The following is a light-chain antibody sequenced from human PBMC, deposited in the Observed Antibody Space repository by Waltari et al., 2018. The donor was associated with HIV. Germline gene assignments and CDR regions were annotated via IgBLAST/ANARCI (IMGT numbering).Light chain of an antibody. V-gene: IGLV2-8*01. J-gene: IGLJ2*01. CDR2: GVD. CDR1: RSDIGNSAY. CDR3: ASYGGRNNRVL. Sequence: QSALTQPPSPSGSPEQSVTLSCTGTRSDIGNSAYVSWYQQHPGKAPKLLIYGVDKRPSGVPDRFSGSKSGDTASLTVSGLQAEDEADYYCASYGGRNNRVLFGGGTRLTVL.